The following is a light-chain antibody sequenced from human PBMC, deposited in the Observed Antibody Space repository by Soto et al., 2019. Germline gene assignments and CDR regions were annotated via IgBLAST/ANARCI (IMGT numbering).Light chain of an antibody. V-gene: IGLV2-14*03. Sequence: QSALTQFASVSGSPGQSISISCTGTSSDIGGYDYVSWYQVHPGKAPKLLVYDVTNRPSGVSDRFSGSKSGSTASLTISGIQAEDEADYYCSLYTSSYSLIFGGGTKLTVL. CDR2: DVT. J-gene: IGLJ2*01. CDR1: SSDIGGYDY. CDR3: SLYTSSYSLI.